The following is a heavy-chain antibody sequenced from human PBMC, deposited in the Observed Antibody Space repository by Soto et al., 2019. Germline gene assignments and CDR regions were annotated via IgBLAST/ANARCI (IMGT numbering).Heavy chain of an antibody. Sequence: EVQLVESGGGLVQPGGSLRLSCAASGFTFSSYWMHWVRQAPGKGLVWVSRINSDGSYTSYADSVKGRFTISRDNAKNTLYLQMNSLRAEDTAVYYCARDGLYGDYFDYWGQGTLGTVSS. J-gene: IGHJ4*02. CDR3: ARDGLYGDYFDY. D-gene: IGHD4-17*01. CDR1: GFTFSSYW. V-gene: IGHV3-74*01. CDR2: INSDGSYT.